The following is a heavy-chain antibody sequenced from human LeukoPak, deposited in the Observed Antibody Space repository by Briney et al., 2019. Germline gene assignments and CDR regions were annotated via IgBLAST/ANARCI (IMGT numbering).Heavy chain of an antibody. CDR2: INTDGSST. V-gene: IGHV3-74*01. CDR1: GFTFSSHW. D-gene: IGHD2-2*01. J-gene: IGHJ4*02. CDR3: ARGDCSSTSCYTQNFNY. Sequence: GGSLRLSCEASGFTFSSHWMSWVRQAPGKGLVWVSRINTDGSSTSYADSVKGRFTISRDNAKNTLYLQMNSLRAEDTAVYYCARGDCSSTSCYTQNFNYWGQGTLVTVSS.